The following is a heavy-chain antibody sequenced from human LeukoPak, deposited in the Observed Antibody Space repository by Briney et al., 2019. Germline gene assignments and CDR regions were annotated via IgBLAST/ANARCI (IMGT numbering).Heavy chain of an antibody. V-gene: IGHV3-48*03. D-gene: IGHD2-21*02. Sequence: GGSLRLSCAASGFTFSSFEMTWVRQAPGKGLEWVSYITSSGSTIYYADSVSGRFTISRDNAKNSLYLQMNSLGAEDTAVYYCARAYCGDDCYNYHFDHWGQGTLVTVSS. CDR3: ARAYCGDDCYNYHFDH. CDR2: ITSSGSTI. CDR1: GFTFSSFE. J-gene: IGHJ4*02.